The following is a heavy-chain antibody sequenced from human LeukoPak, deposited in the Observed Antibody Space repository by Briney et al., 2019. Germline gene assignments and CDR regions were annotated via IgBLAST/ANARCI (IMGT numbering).Heavy chain of an antibody. Sequence: SETLSLTCTVSGGSISSYYWSWIRQPPGKGLEWIGYIYYSGSTNYNPSLKSRVTISVDTSKNQFSLKLSSVTAADTAVYYCARDSADSSGYYYYFDYWGQGTLVIVSS. CDR2: IYYSGST. CDR3: ARDSADSSGYYYYFDY. J-gene: IGHJ4*02. V-gene: IGHV4-59*01. D-gene: IGHD3-22*01. CDR1: GGSISSYY.